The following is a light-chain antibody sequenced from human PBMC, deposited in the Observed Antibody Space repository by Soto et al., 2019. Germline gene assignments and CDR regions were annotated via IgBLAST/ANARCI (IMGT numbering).Light chain of an antibody. V-gene: IGLV2-23*01. CDR1: TSDIGAYNY. Sequence: QSVLTQPASVSGSPGQSITISFTGTTSDIGAYNYVSWYQQHTAKAPKLLIYEGTQRPSGVSSRFSGSKSGNTASLTISGLQAEDEADYYCCSYASSSSYVFGTGTKVTVL. CDR3: CSYASSSSYV. CDR2: EGT. J-gene: IGLJ1*01.